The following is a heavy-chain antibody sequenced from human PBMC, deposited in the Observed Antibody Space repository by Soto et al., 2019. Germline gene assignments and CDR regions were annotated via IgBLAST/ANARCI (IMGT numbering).Heavy chain of an antibody. CDR2: IYHSGST. Sequence: SETLSLTCAVSGGSISSGGYSGSWIRQPPGKGLEWIGYIYHSGSTYYNPSLKSRVTISVDRSKNQFSLKLSSVTAADTAVYYCARGFWSGLSGMDVWGQGTTVTVSS. J-gene: IGHJ6*02. D-gene: IGHD3-3*01. CDR1: GGSISSGGYS. V-gene: IGHV4-30-2*01. CDR3: ARGFWSGLSGMDV.